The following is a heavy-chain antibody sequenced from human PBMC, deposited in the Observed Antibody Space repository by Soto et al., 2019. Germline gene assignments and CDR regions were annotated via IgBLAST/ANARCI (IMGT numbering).Heavy chain of an antibody. V-gene: IGHV3-74*01. J-gene: IGHJ4*02. D-gene: IGHD1-1*01. CDR2: IRSGASGT. CDR3: GRVDWNTGAD. Sequence: EVRLVESGGGLVQPGGSLRLSCVASGLTFNDYWIHWVRQAPGKGLIWVSGIRSGASGTDYADSVKGRFTISRDNAKNTVFLQMNNLRAEDSAVYYCGRVDWNTGADWGQGTLVTVSS. CDR1: GLTFNDYW.